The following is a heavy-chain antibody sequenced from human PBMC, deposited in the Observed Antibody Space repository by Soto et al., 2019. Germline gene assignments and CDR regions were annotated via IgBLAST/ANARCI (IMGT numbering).Heavy chain of an antibody. CDR1: GRARRNITEF. J-gene: IGHJ5*02. Sequence: TCSVSGRARRNITEFGGWLHQNPGKGLEWIGNIYYSGSTYYNPSLKSRVTISVDTSKNQFSLKLSSVTAADTAVYYCARGAHYSSPFRWFDPWGQGTLVTVSS. CDR2: IYYSGST. D-gene: IGHD6-13*01. V-gene: IGHV4-31*03. CDR3: ARGAHYSSPFRWFDP.